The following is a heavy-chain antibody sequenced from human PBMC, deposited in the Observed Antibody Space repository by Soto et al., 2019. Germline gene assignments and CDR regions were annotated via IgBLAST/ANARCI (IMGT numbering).Heavy chain of an antibody. CDR3: ARDLSYYDSSGFSRFDP. D-gene: IGHD3-22*01. J-gene: IGHJ5*02. CDR1: GGSSSGYY. V-gene: IGHV4-34*01. Sequence: SETLSLTCAVYGGSSSGYYWSWIRQPPGKGLEWIGEINHSGSTNYNPSLKSRVTISVDTSKSQFSLKLSSVTAADTAVYYCARDLSYYDSSGFSRFDPWGQGTLVTVSS. CDR2: INHSGST.